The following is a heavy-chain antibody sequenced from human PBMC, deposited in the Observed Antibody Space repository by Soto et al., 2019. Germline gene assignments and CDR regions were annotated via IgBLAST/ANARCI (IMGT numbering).Heavy chain of an antibody. D-gene: IGHD1-1*01. CDR1: GGSISSYY. CDR3: ARATGTTEFDY. J-gene: IGHJ4*02. CDR2: IYYSGST. V-gene: IGHV4-59*01. Sequence: PSETLSLTCTVSGGSISSYYWSWIRQPPGKGLEWIGYIYYSGSTNYNPSLKSRVTISVDTSKNQFSLKLSSVTAADTAVYYCARATGTTEFDYWGQGTLVTVSS.